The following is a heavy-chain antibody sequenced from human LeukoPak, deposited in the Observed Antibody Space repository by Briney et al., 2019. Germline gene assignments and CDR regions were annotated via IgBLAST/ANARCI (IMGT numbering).Heavy chain of an antibody. J-gene: IGHJ3*02. CDR2: ISAYNGNT. Sequence: GASVKVSCKASGYTFTSYGISWVRQAPGQGLEWMGWISAYNGNTNYAQKLQGRVTMTTDTSTSTAYMELRSLRSDDTAVYYCASRLYYYDSSGFPDAFDIWGQGTMVTVSS. CDR1: GYTFTSYG. V-gene: IGHV1-18*01. D-gene: IGHD3-22*01. CDR3: ASRLYYYDSSGFPDAFDI.